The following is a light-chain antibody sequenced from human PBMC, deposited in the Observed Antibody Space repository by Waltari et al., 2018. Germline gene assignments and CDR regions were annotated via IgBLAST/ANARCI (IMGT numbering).Light chain of an antibody. Sequence: QSALTQPPSASGSPGQSVTISSTGTTSDVGRYDYVSWYQHHPGKAPKLLIYGATKRPAGGPDRFSGSKSGNTASLTISGLQTDDEAHYYCSSYAGTNNLLFGGGTKVTVL. V-gene: IGLV2-8*01. CDR1: TSDVGRYDY. CDR3: SSYAGTNNLL. J-gene: IGLJ2*01. CDR2: GAT.